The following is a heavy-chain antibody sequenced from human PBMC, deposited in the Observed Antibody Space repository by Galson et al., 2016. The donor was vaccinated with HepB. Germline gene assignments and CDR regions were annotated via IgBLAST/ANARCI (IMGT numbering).Heavy chain of an antibody. D-gene: IGHD3-16*01. CDR1: GFTFDDYA. V-gene: IGHV3-9*01. Sequence: SLRLSCAASGFTFDDYAMHWVRQAPRKGLEWVSGISWNTGTIGYADSVRGRFSISRDNAKNSLYLQMHGLTAEDTAIYYCANDLQGSGGTYEAFDSWGQGTLVTVSS. J-gene: IGHJ4*02. CDR2: ISWNTGTI. CDR3: ANDLQGSGGTYEAFDS.